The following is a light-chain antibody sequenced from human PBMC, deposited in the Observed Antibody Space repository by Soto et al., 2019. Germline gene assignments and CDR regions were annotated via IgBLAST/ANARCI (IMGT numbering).Light chain of an antibody. CDR3: QHYGSAPPYT. CDR2: GAS. CDR1: QRVASSH. V-gene: IGKV3-20*01. Sequence: EIVLTQSPGTLSLSPGESATLSCRASQRVASSHMAWYRQKPGQAPWLLIYGASNRATGIPDRFSGSGSGTGFTLTISRLEAEDSAVYYCQHYGSAPPYTFGQGTKLKIK. J-gene: IGKJ2*01.